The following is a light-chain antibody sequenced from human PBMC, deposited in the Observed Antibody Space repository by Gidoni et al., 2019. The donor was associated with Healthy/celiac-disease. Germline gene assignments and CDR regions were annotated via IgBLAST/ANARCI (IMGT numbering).Light chain of an antibody. J-gene: IGKJ2*01. CDR3: QQYGSSPPYT. V-gene: IGKV3-20*01. CDR1: QSVSSSY. CDR2: GAS. Sequence: EIVLTQSPGTLSLSPGERATLSCRASQSVSSSYFAWYQQKPGQAPRLLIYGASSRATGIPDRFSGSGSGTDFTLTISRLEPEDFAVYYCQQYGSSPPYTFGQXTKLEIK.